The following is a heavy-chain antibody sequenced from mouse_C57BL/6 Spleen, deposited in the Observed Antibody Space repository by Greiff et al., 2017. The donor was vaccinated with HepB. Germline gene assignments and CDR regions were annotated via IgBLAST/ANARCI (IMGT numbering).Heavy chain of an antibody. CDR1: GYTFTSYW. CDR2: INPSSGYT. D-gene: IGHD1-1*01. J-gene: IGHJ4*01. Sequence: QVQLKQSGAELAKPGASVKLSCKASGYTFTSYWMHWVKQRPGQGLEWIGYINPSSGYTKYNQKFKDKATLTADKSSSTAYMQLSSLTYEDSAVYYCAPTTVVAPYAMDYWGQGTSVTVSS. CDR3: APTTVVAPYAMDY. V-gene: IGHV1-7*01.